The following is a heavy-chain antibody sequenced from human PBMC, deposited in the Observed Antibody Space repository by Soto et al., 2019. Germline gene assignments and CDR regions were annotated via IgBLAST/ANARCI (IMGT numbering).Heavy chain of an antibody. J-gene: IGHJ4*02. Sequence: VGSLRLSCAASGFTFSSYGMHWVRQAPGKGLEWVAVISYDGSNKYYADSVKGRFTISRDNSKNTLYLQMNSLRAEDTAVYYCAKSRYYYDSSGYHYFVDYCGQGTLVTVSP. V-gene: IGHV3-30*18. D-gene: IGHD3-22*01. CDR2: ISYDGSNK. CDR1: GFTFSSYG. CDR3: AKSRYYYDSSGYHYFVDY.